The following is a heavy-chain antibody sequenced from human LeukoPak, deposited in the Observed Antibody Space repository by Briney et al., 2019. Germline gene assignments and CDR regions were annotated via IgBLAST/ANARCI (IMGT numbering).Heavy chain of an antibody. D-gene: IGHD6-13*01. V-gene: IGHV3-23*01. CDR3: AKSTWSGEYYYYGMDV. J-gene: IGHJ6*02. Sequence: GGSLRLSCAASGFTFSSYAMSWVRQAPGKGLEWVSTISGSGGSTYYADSVKGRFTISRDNSKNTLYLQMNTLSAEDTAVYYCAKSTWSGEYYYYGMDVWGQGTTVTVSS. CDR1: GFTFSSYA. CDR2: ISGSGGST.